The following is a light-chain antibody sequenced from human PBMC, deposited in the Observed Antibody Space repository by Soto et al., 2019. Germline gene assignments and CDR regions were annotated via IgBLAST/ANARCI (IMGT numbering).Light chain of an antibody. J-gene: IGKJ4*01. V-gene: IGKV3-20*01. CDR3: QQYGASPLT. Sequence: EIVLTQSPGTLSLSPGEGATLSCRASQGVSSGYLAWYQQKPGQAPRLLIYGASSRATGIPDRFSGSGSGTDFTLTINRLEPEDFAVYYCQQYGASPLTFGGGTKVEI. CDR2: GAS. CDR1: QGVSSGY.